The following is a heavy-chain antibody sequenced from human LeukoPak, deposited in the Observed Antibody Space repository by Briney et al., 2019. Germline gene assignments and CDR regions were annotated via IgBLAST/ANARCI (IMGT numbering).Heavy chain of an antibody. J-gene: IGHJ5*02. CDR3: ARHRRTPGIARRRSWFDP. CDR1: VGSISTANYY. V-gene: IGHV4-39*07. Sequence: SEALSLTCTVSVGSISTANYYSGWVRQPPGKGLEWIGNIFYSGSTYYSPPLKSRLTISLDTSRNQFSLRLNSVTAADTAVYYCARHRRTPGIARRRSWFDPWGQGTLVTVSS. D-gene: IGHD6-13*01. CDR2: IFYSGST.